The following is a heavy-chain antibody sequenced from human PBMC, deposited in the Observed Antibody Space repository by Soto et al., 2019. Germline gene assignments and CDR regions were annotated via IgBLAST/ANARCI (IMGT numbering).Heavy chain of an antibody. J-gene: IGHJ3*02. Sequence: VGSHRLSCSASGFTCSRYDMSWVRQAPGKGLEWVSTILVGGSTHYPDSVKGRFTISRDNSKNTVFLQMNSLTAGDTAVYYCAKATATGGGAFDICGQGTMVTVSS. CDR1: GFTCSRYD. V-gene: IGHV3-23*01. CDR2: ILVGGST. D-gene: IGHD2-8*02. CDR3: AKATATGGGAFDI.